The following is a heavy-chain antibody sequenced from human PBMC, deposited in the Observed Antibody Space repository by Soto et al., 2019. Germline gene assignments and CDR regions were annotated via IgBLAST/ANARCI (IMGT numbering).Heavy chain of an antibody. CDR1: GGTFSSYT. D-gene: IGHD4-17*01. J-gene: IGHJ4*02. CDR3: ARGREDYGDPNIDY. CDR2: IIPILGIA. V-gene: IGHV1-69*02. Sequence: GASVKVSCKASGGTFSSYTISWVRQAPGQGLEWMGRIIPILGIANYAQKFQGRVTITADKSTSTAYMELSSLRSEDTAVYYCARGREDYGDPNIDYWGLGTLVTVSS.